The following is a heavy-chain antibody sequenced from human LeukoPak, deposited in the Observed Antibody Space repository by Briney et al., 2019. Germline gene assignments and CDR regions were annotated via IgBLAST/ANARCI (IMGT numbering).Heavy chain of an antibody. CDR2: IYYSGST. Sequence: SETLSLTCAVYGGSFSGYYWSWIRQPPGKGLEWIGYIYYSGSTYYNPSLKSRVTISVDTSKNQFSLKLSSVTAADTAVYYCAGRYSGYDWTYFDYWGQGTLVTVSS. V-gene: IGHV4-30-4*08. D-gene: IGHD5-12*01. CDR1: GGSFSGYY. J-gene: IGHJ4*02. CDR3: AGRYSGYDWTYFDY.